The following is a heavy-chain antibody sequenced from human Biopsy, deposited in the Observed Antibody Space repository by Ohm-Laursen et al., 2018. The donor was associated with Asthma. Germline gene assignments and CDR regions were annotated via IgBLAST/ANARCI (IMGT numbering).Heavy chain of an antibody. Sequence: ASVKVSCKASGYTFTSYDINWVRQATGQGLEWMGWINPNSGGTNYAQKFQGWVTMTRDTSISTAYMELSRLRSDDTAVYYCAREILWFGESTNPGGMDVWGQGTTVTVSS. J-gene: IGHJ6*02. CDR3: AREILWFGESTNPGGMDV. CDR1: GYTFTSYD. D-gene: IGHD3-10*01. CDR2: INPNSGGT. V-gene: IGHV1-2*04.